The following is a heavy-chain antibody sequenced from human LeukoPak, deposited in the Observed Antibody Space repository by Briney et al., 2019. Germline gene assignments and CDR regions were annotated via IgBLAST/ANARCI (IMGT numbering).Heavy chain of an antibody. CDR2: ISDTGGGA. J-gene: IGHJ4*02. D-gene: IGHD3-16*02. CDR3: AKDHARDYVWGSYRYTFAYYFDY. Sequence: GGSLRLSCEASGFIFRKHPMSWVRQAPGMGLEWVSSISDTGGGAYYADSVKGRFTISRDNSKNTLYLQMNGLRAEDTAVYYCAKDHARDYVWGSYRYTFAYYFDYWGQGTLVTVSS. CDR1: GFIFRKHP. V-gene: IGHV3-23*01.